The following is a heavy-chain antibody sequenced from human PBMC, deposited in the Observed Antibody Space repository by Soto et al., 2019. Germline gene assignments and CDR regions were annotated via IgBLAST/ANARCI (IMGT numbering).Heavy chain of an antibody. CDR2: ISGSDNST. V-gene: IGHV3-23*01. CDR1: GFTFSRYS. J-gene: IGHJ6*02. Sequence: GGSLRLSCAASGFTFSRYSMNWVRQAPGKGLEWVSAISGSDNSTYYADSVKGRFTISIDNHKNTLYLQMSSLRADDTAVYYCAPMGVWGQGAPVTVSS. CDR3: APMGV.